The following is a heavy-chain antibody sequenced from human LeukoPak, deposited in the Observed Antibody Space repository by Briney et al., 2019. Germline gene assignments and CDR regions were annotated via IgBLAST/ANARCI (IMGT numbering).Heavy chain of an antibody. Sequence: GGSLRLSCVASGFTFSSNGMNWVRQAPGKGLEWVSSISSSSSYIYYADSVKGRFTISRDNAKKSLYLQMNSLRAEDTAVYYCARDCDGRTGCYVRDYWGQGTPVTVSS. CDR2: ISSSSSYI. CDR1: GFTFSSNG. D-gene: IGHD2-2*01. V-gene: IGHV3-21*01. CDR3: ARDCDGRTGCYVRDY. J-gene: IGHJ4*02.